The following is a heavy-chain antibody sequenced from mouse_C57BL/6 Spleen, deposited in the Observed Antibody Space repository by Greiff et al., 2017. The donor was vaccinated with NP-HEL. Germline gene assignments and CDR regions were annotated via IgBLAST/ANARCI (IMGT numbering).Heavy chain of an antibody. V-gene: IGHV1-15*01. D-gene: IGHD2-1*01. CDR3: TRSYGNLPAY. CDR2: IDPETGGT. J-gene: IGHJ3*01. Sequence: QVQLQQSGAELVRPGASVTLSCKASGYTFTDYEMHWVKQTPVHGLEWIGAIDPETGGTAYNQKFKGKAILTADKSSSTAYMELRSLTSEDSAVYYCTRSYGNLPAYWGQGTLVTVSA. CDR1: GYTFTDYE.